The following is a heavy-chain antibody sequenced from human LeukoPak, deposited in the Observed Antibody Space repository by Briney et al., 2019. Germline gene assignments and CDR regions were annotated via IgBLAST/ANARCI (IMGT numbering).Heavy chain of an antibody. D-gene: IGHD3-22*01. Sequence: GGSLRLSCAASGFTFSSYAMSWVRQAPGKGLEWVSAISGSGGSTYYADSVKGRFTISRDNSKNTLYLQMNSLRAEDTAVYYCAKDVIGAGYDSSGYPFDYWGQGTLVTVSS. J-gene: IGHJ4*02. CDR3: AKDVIGAGYDSSGYPFDY. CDR1: GFTFSSYA. V-gene: IGHV3-23*01. CDR2: ISGSGGST.